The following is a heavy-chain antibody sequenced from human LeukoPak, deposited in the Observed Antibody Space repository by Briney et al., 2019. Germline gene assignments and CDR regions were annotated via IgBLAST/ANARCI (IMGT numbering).Heavy chain of an antibody. D-gene: IGHD6-6*01. CDR1: GFTFSSYW. Sequence: GGSLRLSCAASGFTFSSYWMHWVRQPPGKGLVWVSRINSDGSSTNYADSVKGRFTISRDNAKNTLYLQMNSLRAEDTAVYYCARDAAIAARLDYFDYWGQGTLVTVSS. CDR2: INSDGSST. J-gene: IGHJ4*02. V-gene: IGHV3-74*01. CDR3: ARDAAIAARLDYFDY.